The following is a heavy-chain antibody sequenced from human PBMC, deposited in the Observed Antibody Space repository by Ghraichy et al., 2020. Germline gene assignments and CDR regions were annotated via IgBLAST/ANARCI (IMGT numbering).Heavy chain of an antibody. Sequence: SETLSLTCTVSGGSISSYYWSWIRQPAGKGLEWIGRIYTSGSTNYNPSLKSRVTMSVDTSKNQFSLKLSSVTAADTAVYYCARDGSYYYDSLDAFDIWGQGTMVTVSS. CDR3: ARDGSYYYDSLDAFDI. J-gene: IGHJ3*02. D-gene: IGHD3-22*01. CDR1: GGSISSYY. V-gene: IGHV4-4*07. CDR2: IYTSGST.